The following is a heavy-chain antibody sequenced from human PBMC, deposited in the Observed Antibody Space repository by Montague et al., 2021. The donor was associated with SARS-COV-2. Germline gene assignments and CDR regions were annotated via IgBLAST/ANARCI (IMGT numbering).Heavy chain of an antibody. CDR3: AHSGVGYFYYGMDV. CDR2: IYSDADK. V-gene: IGHV2-5*02. D-gene: IGHD3-3*01. J-gene: IGHJ6*02. CDR1: GFSLSTSGVG. Sequence: PALVTPTQTLTLTCTFSGFSLSTSGVGVGWIRQPPGTALEWLALIYSDADKRYSPSLKSRLTITKDTSKNQVVLTMTNMDPVDTATYYCAHSGVGYFYYGMDVWGQGTTVTVSS.